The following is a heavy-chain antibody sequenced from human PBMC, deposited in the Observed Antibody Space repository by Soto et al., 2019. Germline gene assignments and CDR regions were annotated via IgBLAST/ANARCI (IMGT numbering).Heavy chain of an antibody. CDR3: ARAPRMITFGGPQGYYYYMDV. Sequence: PSETLSVTCTVSWGNISSVGYYWSWNSQHPGKGLEWIGYIYYSGSTYYNPSLKSRVTISVDTSKNQFSLKLSSVTAADTAVYYCARAPRMITFGGPQGYYYYMDVWGKGTTVTVSS. V-gene: IGHV4-31*03. D-gene: IGHD3-16*01. J-gene: IGHJ6*03. CDR1: WGNISSVGYY. CDR2: IYYSGST.